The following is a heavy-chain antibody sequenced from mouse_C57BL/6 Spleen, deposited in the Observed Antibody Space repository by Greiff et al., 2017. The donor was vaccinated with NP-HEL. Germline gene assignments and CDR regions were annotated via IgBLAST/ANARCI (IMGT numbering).Heavy chain of an antibody. V-gene: IGHV1-15*01. CDR1: GYTFTDYE. CDR3: TRWEYYGSSFYWYFDV. D-gene: IGHD1-1*01. Sequence: QVQLKQSGAELVRPGASVTLSCKASGYTFTDYEMHWVKQTPVHGLEWIGAIDPETGGTAYNQKFKGKAILTADKSSSTAYMELRSLTSEDSAVYYCTRWEYYGSSFYWYFDVWGTGTTVTVSS. J-gene: IGHJ1*03. CDR2: IDPETGGT.